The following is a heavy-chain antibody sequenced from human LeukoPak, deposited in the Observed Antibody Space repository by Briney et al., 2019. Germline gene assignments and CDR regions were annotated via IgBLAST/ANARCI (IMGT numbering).Heavy chain of an antibody. Sequence: LAGGSLRLSCAASGFTFSSYEMNWVRQAPGKGPEWVSYISSSGRTKYYADSVKGRFTISRDNAKNSLYLQMNSLRAEDTAVYYCARGKWEPLDYWGQGTLVTVSS. CDR3: ARGKWEPLDY. J-gene: IGHJ4*02. V-gene: IGHV3-48*03. D-gene: IGHD1-26*01. CDR2: ISSSGRTK. CDR1: GFTFSSYE.